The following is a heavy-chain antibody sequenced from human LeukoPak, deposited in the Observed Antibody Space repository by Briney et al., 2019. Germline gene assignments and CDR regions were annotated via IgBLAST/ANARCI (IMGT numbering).Heavy chain of an antibody. CDR2: ISWSGGSI. Sequence: PGRSLRLSCAASGFTFDDYALHWVRQAPGKGLEWVSGISWSGGSIGYADSVKGRFTISRDNAKNSLYLQMDSLRAEDTAVYYCARDRGFGELSLYWGQGTLVTVSS. J-gene: IGHJ4*02. CDR1: GFTFDDYA. V-gene: IGHV3-9*01. D-gene: IGHD3-10*01. CDR3: ARDRGFGELSLY.